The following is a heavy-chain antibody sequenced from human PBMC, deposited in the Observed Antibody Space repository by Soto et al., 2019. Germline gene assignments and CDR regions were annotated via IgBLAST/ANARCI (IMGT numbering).Heavy chain of an antibody. CDR3: AKGSNSYYYEY. CDR1: GFTFSSFS. CDR2: INTGGAT. Sequence: VGSLRLSCAASGFTFSSFSMTWVRQAPGKGLEWVSTINTGGATYYADSVKGRFTISRDNSKNTVYLQMNSLRAEDTAVYYCAKGSNSYYYEYWGQGTLVTVSS. D-gene: IGHD3-16*01. J-gene: IGHJ4*02. V-gene: IGHV3-23*01.